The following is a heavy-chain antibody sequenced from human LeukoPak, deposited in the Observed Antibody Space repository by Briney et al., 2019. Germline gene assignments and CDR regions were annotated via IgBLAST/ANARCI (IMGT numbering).Heavy chain of an antibody. V-gene: IGHV1-18*01. D-gene: IGHD3-22*01. CDR1: GYTFTSYG. CDR3: ARDQDYYDSSGYDY. Sequence: ASVKVSSKASGYTFTSYGISWVRQAPGQGLEWMGWISAYNGNTNYAQKLQGRVTMTTDTSTSTAYMELRSLRSDDTAVYYCARDQDYYDSSGYDYWGQGTLVTVSS. J-gene: IGHJ4*02. CDR2: ISAYNGNT.